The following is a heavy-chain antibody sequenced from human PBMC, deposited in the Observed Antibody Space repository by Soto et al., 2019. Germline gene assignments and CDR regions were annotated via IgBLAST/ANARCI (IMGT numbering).Heavy chain of an antibody. J-gene: IGHJ6*02. V-gene: IGHV1-58*01. CDR1: GFTFTSSA. Sequence: QMQLVQSGPEVKKPGTSVKVSCKASGFTFTSSAVQWVRQARGQRLEWIGWIVVGSGNTNYAQKFQERVTITRDMSTSTAYMELSSLRSEDTAVYYCAADFSGTTGLDVWGQGTTVTVSS. CDR2: IVVGSGNT. CDR3: AADFSGTTGLDV. D-gene: IGHD1-7*01.